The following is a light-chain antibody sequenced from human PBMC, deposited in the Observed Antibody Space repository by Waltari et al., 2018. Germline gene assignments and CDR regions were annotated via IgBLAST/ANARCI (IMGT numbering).Light chain of an antibody. CDR3: MQALQTPT. CDR2: MGS. J-gene: IGKJ2*01. Sequence: DIVMTQSPLSLPVTPGEPPSISCRASQCLLHHNGYTYLVWYLKKRGQSPQLLFYMGSSRATGVPDRFSGSGSGTDFTLKSSRVEAEDVGVYYCMQALQTPTFGQGTKLEIK. CDR1: QCLLHHNGYTY. V-gene: IGKV2-28*01.